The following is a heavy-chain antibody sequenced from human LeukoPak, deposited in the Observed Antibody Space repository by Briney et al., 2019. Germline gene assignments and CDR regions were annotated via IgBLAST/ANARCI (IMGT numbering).Heavy chain of an antibody. Sequence: SQTLSLTCTVSGGSISSGDYYWSWIRQPPGKGLEWIGYIYYSGSTYYNPSLKSRVTISVDTSKNQFPLKLSSVTAADTAVYYCARVRKEWELYYFDYWGQGTLVTVSS. CDR2: IYYSGST. CDR1: GGSISSGDYY. CDR3: ARVRKEWELYYFDY. D-gene: IGHD1-26*01. V-gene: IGHV4-30-4*01. J-gene: IGHJ4*02.